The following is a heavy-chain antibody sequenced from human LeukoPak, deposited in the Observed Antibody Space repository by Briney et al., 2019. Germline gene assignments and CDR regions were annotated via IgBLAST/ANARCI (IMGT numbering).Heavy chain of an antibody. CDR3: ARDDGSYGIDY. CDR1: GFTFRSYW. Sequence: PGGSLRLSCAASGFTFRSYWMHWVRQAPGKGLVCVSRIKSDGSYRDYADSVKGRFTIPRDNAKNTLYLQMNSLRAEDTAVYYCARDDGSYGIDYWGQGTLVTVSS. V-gene: IGHV3-74*01. CDR2: IKSDGSYR. J-gene: IGHJ4*02. D-gene: IGHD1-26*01.